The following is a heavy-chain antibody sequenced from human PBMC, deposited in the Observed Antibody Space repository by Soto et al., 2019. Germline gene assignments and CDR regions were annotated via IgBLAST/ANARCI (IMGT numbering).Heavy chain of an antibody. Sequence: QVHLVQSGAEVKKPGASVQVSCKASGYTFTSYGITWVRQAPGQGLEGMGWISAHNGNTDYAQKLQGRVIVTRDTSTSTAYMELRSLRSDDTAVYYCARGRYGDYWGQGALVTVSS. CDR2: ISAHNGNT. D-gene: IGHD1-1*01. V-gene: IGHV1-18*01. J-gene: IGHJ4*02. CDR1: GYTFTSYG. CDR3: ARGRYGDY.